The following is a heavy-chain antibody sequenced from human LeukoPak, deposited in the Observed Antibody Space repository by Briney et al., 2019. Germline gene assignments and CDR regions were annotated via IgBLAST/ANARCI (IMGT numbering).Heavy chain of an antibody. J-gene: IGHJ4*02. Sequence: GGSLRLSCAASGFTVSSNYMSWVRQAPGKGLEWVSIIYSGGSTYYADSVKGRFTISRHNSKNTLYLQMNSLRAEDTAVYYCASPPSGSYLSGRFDYWGQGTLVTVSS. D-gene: IGHD1-26*01. CDR2: IYSGGST. CDR3: ASPPSGSYLSGRFDY. CDR1: GFTVSSNY. V-gene: IGHV3-53*01.